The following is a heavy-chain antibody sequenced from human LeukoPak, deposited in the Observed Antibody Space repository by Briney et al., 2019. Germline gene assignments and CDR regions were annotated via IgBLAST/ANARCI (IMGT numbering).Heavy chain of an antibody. Sequence: SETLSLTCTVSGGSISSYYWSWIWQPAGKGLEWIGRIYTSGSTNYNPSLKSRVTMSVDTSKNQFSLKLSSVTAADTAVYYCARDPAIYDYVWGSYRSRGFDYWGQGTLVTVSS. CDR2: IYTSGST. J-gene: IGHJ4*02. D-gene: IGHD3-16*02. CDR3: ARDPAIYDYVWGSYRSRGFDY. V-gene: IGHV4-4*07. CDR1: GGSISSYY.